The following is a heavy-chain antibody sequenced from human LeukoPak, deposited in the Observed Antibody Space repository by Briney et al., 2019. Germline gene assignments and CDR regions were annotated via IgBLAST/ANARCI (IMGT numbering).Heavy chain of an antibody. CDR2: IDWDDDK. CDR3: AGTYGDYFNY. V-gene: IGHV2-70*04. J-gene: IGHJ4*02. D-gene: IGHD4-17*01. Sequence: SGPTLVKPTQTLTLTCTFSGFSLSTSGMRVSWIRQPPGKALEWLARIDWDDDKFYSTSLKTRLSISKDTSKNQVVLTMTNMDPVDTATYYCAGTYGDYFNYWGQGTLVTVSS. CDR1: GFSLSTSGMR.